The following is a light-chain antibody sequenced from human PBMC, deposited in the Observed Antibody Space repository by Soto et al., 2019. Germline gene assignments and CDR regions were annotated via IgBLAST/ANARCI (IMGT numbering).Light chain of an antibody. V-gene: IGKV3-20*01. J-gene: IGKJ5*01. CDR2: GAS. Sequence: EIVLTQSPGTLSLSPGERATLSCRASQSVSSSYLAWYQQKPGQAPRLFIYGASSRSTGIPDRFSGSVSGTDFTLTISRLEPEDFAVYYCQQYGSSPITFGQGTRLEIK. CDR1: QSVSSSY. CDR3: QQYGSSPIT.